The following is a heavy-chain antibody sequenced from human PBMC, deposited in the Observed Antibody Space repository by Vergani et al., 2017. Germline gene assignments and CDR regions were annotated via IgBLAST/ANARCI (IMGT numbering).Heavy chain of an antibody. D-gene: IGHD6-6*01. CDR3: AREVGRSSSSPQWGYYYYYMDV. CDR1: GFAFSRYA. CDR2: LTASGSGI. J-gene: IGHJ6*03. Sequence: EVQLVESGGGLVQPGGSLRLSCVASGFAFSRYAMSWVRQAPGKGLEWVSGLTASGSGISYADSVRGRFTISRDNSKNTLFLQRDSLRAEDTAVYYCAREVGRSSSSPQWGYYYYYMDVWGKGTTVTVSS. V-gene: IGHV3-23*04.